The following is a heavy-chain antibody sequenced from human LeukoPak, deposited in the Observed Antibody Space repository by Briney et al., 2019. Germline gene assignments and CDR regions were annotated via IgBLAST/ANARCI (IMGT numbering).Heavy chain of an antibody. J-gene: IGHJ3*02. CDR1: GFTFGDYV. CDR3: TRRYNYDSSGYYYVRDAFDI. CDR2: IRSKAYGGTT. D-gene: IGHD3-22*01. Sequence: GGSLRLSCTASGFTFGDYVMSWVRQAPGKGLEWVGFIRSKAYGGTTKSAASVKGRFTISRDDSRSIAYLQMNSLKTEDTAVYYCTRRYNYDSSGYYYVRDAFDIWGQGTMVTVSS. V-gene: IGHV3-49*04.